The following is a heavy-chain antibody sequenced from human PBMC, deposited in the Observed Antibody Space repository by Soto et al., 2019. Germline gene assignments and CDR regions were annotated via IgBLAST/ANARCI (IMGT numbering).Heavy chain of an antibody. CDR2: IIPIFGTA. CDR3: ASQYSSSYYYGMDV. D-gene: IGHD6-13*01. Sequence: SVKVSCKASGGTFSSYAISWVRQAPGQGLEWMGGIIPIFGTANYAQKFQGRVTITADKSTSTAYMELSSLRSEDTAVYYCASQYSSSYYYGMDVWGQGTTVTVSS. J-gene: IGHJ6*02. CDR1: GGTFSSYA. V-gene: IGHV1-69*06.